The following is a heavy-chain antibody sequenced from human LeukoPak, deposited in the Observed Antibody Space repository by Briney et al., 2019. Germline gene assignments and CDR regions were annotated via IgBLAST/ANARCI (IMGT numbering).Heavy chain of an antibody. CDR1: GFTFSSYW. CDR2: INSDGSST. CDR3: ARRGYSYGPPPLDY. V-gene: IGHV3-74*01. J-gene: IGHJ4*02. D-gene: IGHD5-18*01. Sequence: GGSLRLSCAASGFTFSSYWMSWVRQAPGKGLVWVSRINSDGSSTSYADSVKGRFTISRDNAKNTLYLQMNSLRAEDTAVYYCARRGYSYGPPPLDYWGQGTLVTVSS.